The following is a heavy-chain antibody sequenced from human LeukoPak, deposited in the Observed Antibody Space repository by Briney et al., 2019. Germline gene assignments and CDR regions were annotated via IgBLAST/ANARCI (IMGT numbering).Heavy chain of an antibody. D-gene: IGHD6-13*01. CDR1: GYTFSSHD. CDR2: MNPNSGNT. CDR3: ARGYSSSGGLYYYYYMDV. Sequence: ASVKVSCKASGYTFSSHDINWVRQVTGQGLEWMGRMNPNSGNTGYAQKFQGSVTMTRNTSISTAYMELSSLTSEDTAVYYCARGYSSSGGLYYYYYMDVWGKGTTATISS. J-gene: IGHJ6*03. V-gene: IGHV1-8*01.